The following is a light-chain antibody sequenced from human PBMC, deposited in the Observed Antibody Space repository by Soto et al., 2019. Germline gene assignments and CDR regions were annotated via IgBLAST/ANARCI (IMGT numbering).Light chain of an antibody. CDR2: DAS. J-gene: IGKJ5*01. CDR3: QQHSNWPPIT. CDR1: QSVSSY. V-gene: IGKV3-11*01. Sequence: EIVLTQSPATLSLSPGERATLSCRASQSVSSYLAWYQQKPGQAPRLLIYDASNRATGIPARFSGSGSGTDFTLTIISLEPEDFAVYYCQQHSNWPPITFGQGTRLEIK.